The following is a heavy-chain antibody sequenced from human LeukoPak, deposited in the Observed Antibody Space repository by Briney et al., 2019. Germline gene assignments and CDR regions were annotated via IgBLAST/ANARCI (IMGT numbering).Heavy chain of an antibody. D-gene: IGHD1-20*01. CDR2: IWYDGGKK. CDR1: GFTFSSYG. J-gene: IGHJ4*02. V-gene: IGHV3-33*01. Sequence: GTSLRLSCAASGFTFSSYGMHWVRRAPGKGLEWVAVIWYDGGKKYYADSVEGRFTISRDNSKNTLYLQMNSLRAEDTAVYYCARARVTGTEDFEYWGQGTQVTVSS. CDR3: ARARVTGTEDFEY.